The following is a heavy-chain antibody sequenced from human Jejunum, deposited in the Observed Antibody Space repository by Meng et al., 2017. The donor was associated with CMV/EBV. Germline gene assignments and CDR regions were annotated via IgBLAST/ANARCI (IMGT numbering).Heavy chain of an antibody. CDR2: ISYDESDQ. J-gene: IGHJ4*02. V-gene: IGHV3-30*01. D-gene: IGHD5-24*01. CDR3: ARENDYNNYFDL. Sequence: AASGFTFSTYDMHWIRQAPGKGLEWVAVISYDESDQYYADSVKGRFTISRDYSKNTLYLQMNSLRGDDTAVYYCARENDYNNYFDLWGQGTLVTVSS. CDR1: GFTFSTYD.